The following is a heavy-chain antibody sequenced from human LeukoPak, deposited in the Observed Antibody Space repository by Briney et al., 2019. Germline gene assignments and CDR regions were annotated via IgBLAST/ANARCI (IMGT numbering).Heavy chain of an antibody. CDR2: IYTSGST. V-gene: IGHV4-4*07. Sequence: PSETLSLTCTVSGGSISSYYWSWIRQPAGKGLEWIGRIYTSGSTNYNPSLKSRVTMSVDTSKNQFSLKLSSVTAADTAVYYCARDLYSNYPVYYYYYGMDVWGQGTTVTVSS. D-gene: IGHD4-11*01. J-gene: IGHJ6*02. CDR1: GGSISSYY. CDR3: ARDLYSNYPVYYYYYGMDV.